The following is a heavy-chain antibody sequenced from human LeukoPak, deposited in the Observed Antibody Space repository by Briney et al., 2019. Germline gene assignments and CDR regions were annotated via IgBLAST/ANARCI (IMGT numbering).Heavy chain of an antibody. CDR3: AKEQSGSNVNFFDY. Sequence: GGSLRLSCAASGFTFSSYSMSWVRQAPGRGLEWVASIGETVGGTYYADSVRGRFTISRDNSKNTLYLQINSLRAEDTAVYYCAKEQSGSNVNFFDYWGQGTLVTVSS. D-gene: IGHD1-26*01. V-gene: IGHV3-23*01. CDR1: GFTFSSYS. J-gene: IGHJ4*02. CDR2: IGETVGGT.